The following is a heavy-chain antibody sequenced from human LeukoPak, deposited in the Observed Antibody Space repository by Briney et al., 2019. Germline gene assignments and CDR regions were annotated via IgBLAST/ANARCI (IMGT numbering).Heavy chain of an antibody. D-gene: IGHD2-15*01. CDR2: MNPNSGNT. Sequence: GASVKVSCKASGYTFTSYDINWVRQATGQGLEWMGWMNPNSGNTGYAQKFQGRVTMTRNTSISTAYMELSSLRSEDTAVYYCARPVPYCSGGSCYGFDIWGQGTMVTVSS. J-gene: IGHJ3*02. CDR1: GYTFTSYD. V-gene: IGHV1-8*01. CDR3: ARPVPYCSGGSCYGFDI.